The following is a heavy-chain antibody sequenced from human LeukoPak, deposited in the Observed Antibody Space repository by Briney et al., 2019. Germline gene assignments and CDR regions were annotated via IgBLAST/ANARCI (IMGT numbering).Heavy chain of an antibody. J-gene: IGHJ6*02. CDR3: ARVLGYSYGPPYYYYGMDV. D-gene: IGHD5-18*01. V-gene: IGHV1-18*01. Sequence: ASVKVSCKASGYTFTSYGISWVRQAPGQGLEWMGWISAYNGNTNYAQKLQDRVTMTTDTSTSTAYLELRSLRSDDTAVYYCARVLGYSYGPPYYYYGMDVWGQGTTVTVSS. CDR2: ISAYNGNT. CDR1: GYTFTSYG.